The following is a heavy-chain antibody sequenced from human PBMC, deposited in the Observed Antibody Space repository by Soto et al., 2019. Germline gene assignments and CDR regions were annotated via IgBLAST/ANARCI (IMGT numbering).Heavy chain of an antibody. CDR1: GFTFDDYA. Sequence: EVQLVESGGGLVQPGRSLRLSCAASGFTFDDYAMHWVRQAPGKGLEWVSGISWNSGSIGYADSVKGRFTISRDNAKNSLYLQMNSLRAEDTALYYCAKVKAGRYYYYGMDVWGQGTTVTVSS. V-gene: IGHV3-9*01. CDR3: AKVKAGRYYYYGMDV. J-gene: IGHJ6*02. D-gene: IGHD6-13*01. CDR2: ISWNSGSI.